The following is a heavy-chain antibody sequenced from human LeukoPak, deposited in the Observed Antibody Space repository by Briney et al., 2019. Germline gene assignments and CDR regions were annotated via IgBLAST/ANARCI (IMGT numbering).Heavy chain of an antibody. V-gene: IGHV3-23*01. CDR2: ISGSGGST. Sequence: GGSLRLSCAASGFTLSSYAMSWVRQAPGKGLEWVSAISGSGGSTYYADSVKGRFTISRDNSKNTLYLQMNSLRAEDTAVYYCAKRVSTYGGVLAPDFDYWGQGTLVTVSS. J-gene: IGHJ4*02. CDR3: AKRVSTYGGVLAPDFDY. D-gene: IGHD3-16*02. CDR1: GFTLSSYA.